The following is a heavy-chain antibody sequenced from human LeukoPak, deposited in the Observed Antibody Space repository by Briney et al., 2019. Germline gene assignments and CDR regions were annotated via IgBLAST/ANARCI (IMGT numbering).Heavy chain of an antibody. V-gene: IGHV1-24*01. CDR3: ATGRITIFGVVPYYFDY. D-gene: IGHD3-3*01. J-gene: IGHJ4*02. CDR1: GYTLTELS. Sequence: ASVNVSCKVSGYTLTELSMHWVRQAPGKGLEWMGGFDPEDGETIYAQKFQGRVTMTEDTSTDTAYMELSSLRSEDTAVYYCATGRITIFGVVPYYFDYWGQGTLVTVSS. CDR2: FDPEDGET.